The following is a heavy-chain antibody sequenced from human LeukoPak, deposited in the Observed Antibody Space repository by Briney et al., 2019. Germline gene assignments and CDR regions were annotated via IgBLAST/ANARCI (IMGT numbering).Heavy chain of an antibody. J-gene: IGHJ4*02. CDR2: ISGSGGST. CDR1: GFTFSSYA. CDR3: AKLKYYYDSSGYSPEDISTHYFDY. Sequence: GGSLGLSCAASGFTFSSYAMSWVRQAPGKGLEWVSAISGSGGSTYYADSVKGRFTISRDNSKNTLYLQMNSLRAEDTAVYYCAKLKYYYDSSGYSPEDISTHYFDYWGQGTLVTVSS. D-gene: IGHD3-22*01. V-gene: IGHV3-23*01.